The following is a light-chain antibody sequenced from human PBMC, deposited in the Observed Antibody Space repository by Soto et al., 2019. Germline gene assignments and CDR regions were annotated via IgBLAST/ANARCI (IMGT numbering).Light chain of an antibody. J-gene: IGKJ4*01. V-gene: IGKV3-20*01. CDR2: GAS. CDR3: QQYSSSPLT. Sequence: EIDKTQCPASFSLSPLKRTRLFCWASQSVSSKLAWYQQNPGQAPRLLIYGASSRATGIPDRFSGSGSGTDFTLTISRLEPEDFAVYHCQQYSSSPLTFGGGTKVDI. CDR1: QSVSSK.